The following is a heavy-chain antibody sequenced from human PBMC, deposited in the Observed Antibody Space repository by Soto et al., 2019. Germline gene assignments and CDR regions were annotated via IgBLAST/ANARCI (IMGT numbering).Heavy chain of an antibody. CDR1: GFTLSNHA. CDR2: ISTAVGAT. D-gene: IGHD6-25*01. Sequence: GGSLRLSCAVSGFTLSNHAMSWVRQAPGKGLEWVSAISTAVGATYYADSVKGRFTISRDDSKNTLYLQMDSLRAEDTAVYYCAKDRTAAARKFDYWGQETLVTVFS. V-gene: IGHV3-23*01. J-gene: IGHJ4*02. CDR3: AKDRTAAARKFDY.